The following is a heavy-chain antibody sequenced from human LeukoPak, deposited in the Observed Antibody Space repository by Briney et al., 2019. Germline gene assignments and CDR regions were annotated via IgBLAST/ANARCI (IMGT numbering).Heavy chain of an antibody. CDR2: IYTSGST. CDR1: GGSISSYY. V-gene: IGHV4-4*09. Sequence: SETLSLTCTVSGGSISSYYWSWIRQPPGKGLEWIGYIYTSGSTNYNPSLKSRVTISVDTSKNQFSLKLSSVTAADTAVYYCARQVMRDYDFWSGYYPWFDPWGQGTLVTVSS. CDR3: ARQVMRDYDFWSGYYPWFDP. J-gene: IGHJ5*02. D-gene: IGHD3-3*01.